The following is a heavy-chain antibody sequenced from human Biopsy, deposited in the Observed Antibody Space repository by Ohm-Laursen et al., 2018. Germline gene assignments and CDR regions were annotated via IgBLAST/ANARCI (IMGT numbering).Heavy chain of an antibody. CDR2: IYDRGSTA. Sequence: SDTLSLTCTVSGDSVSSGSFYWTWIRPPPGQGLEYIGYIYDRGSTANYNPSLESRVTMSVDMPKNQFFLKLSSVTAADTAIYYCARGMRSSGWPYFDSWGQGTLVTVSS. J-gene: IGHJ4*02. V-gene: IGHV4-61*01. CDR1: GDSVSSGSFY. D-gene: IGHD6-19*01. CDR3: ARGMRSSGWPYFDS.